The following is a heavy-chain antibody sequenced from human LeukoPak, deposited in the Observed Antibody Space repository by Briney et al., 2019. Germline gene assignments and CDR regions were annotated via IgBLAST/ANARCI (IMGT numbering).Heavy chain of an antibody. D-gene: IGHD6-13*01. CDR3: AITTIASSIDW. J-gene: IGHJ4*02. CDR1: GYTFADYY. V-gene: IGHV1-2*02. CDR2: INPNGGGT. Sequence: ASVKVSCKASGYTFADYYIHWVRQAPGQGREWMGWINPNGGGTNYGQRFQGRVTKTRDTSINTAYMELSSLRPDDTAVYYCAITTIASSIDWWGQGTLVTVSS.